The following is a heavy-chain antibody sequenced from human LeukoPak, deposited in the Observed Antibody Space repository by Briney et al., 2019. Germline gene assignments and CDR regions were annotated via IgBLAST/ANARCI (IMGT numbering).Heavy chain of an antibody. CDR2: ISYDGSNK. D-gene: IGHD3-9*01. V-gene: IGHV3-30*03. CDR1: GFTFSSYG. Sequence: PGGSLRLSCAASGFTFSSYGMHWVRQAPGKGLEWVAVISYDGSNKYYADSVKGRFTISRDNSKNTLYLQMNSLRAEDTAVYYCACGVDDILTGYSIDYWGQVTLVTVSS. CDR3: ACGVDDILTGYSIDY. J-gene: IGHJ4*02.